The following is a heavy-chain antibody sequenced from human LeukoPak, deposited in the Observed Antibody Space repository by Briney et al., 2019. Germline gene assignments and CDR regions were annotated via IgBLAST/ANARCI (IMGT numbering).Heavy chain of an antibody. V-gene: IGHV4-59*08. J-gene: IGHJ6*03. CDR3: ARGGDLWFGESDTQYYYYYYTDV. CDR1: GGSISSYY. Sequence: SETLSLTCTVSGGSISSYYWSWIRQPPGKGLEWIGYIYYSGSTNYNPSLKSRVTISVDTSKNQFSLKLSSVTAADTAVYYCARGGDLWFGESDTQYYYYYYTDVWGKGTTVTISS. D-gene: IGHD3-10*01. CDR2: IYYSGST.